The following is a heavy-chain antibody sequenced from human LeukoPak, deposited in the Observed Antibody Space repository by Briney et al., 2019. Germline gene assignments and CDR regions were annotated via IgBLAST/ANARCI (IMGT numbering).Heavy chain of an antibody. D-gene: IGHD2-15*01. V-gene: IGHV4-34*01. CDR1: GGSFSDYY. CDR3: ARLPPPRYCSGGSCYSVY. J-gene: IGHJ4*02. Sequence: SETLSLTCAVYGGSFSDYYWTWIRQPPGKGLEWIGEINHSGSTNYNPSLKSRVTISEDTSSNQFSLKLTSVTAADTAVYYCARLPPPRYCSGGSCYSVYWGQGTLVTVSS. CDR2: INHSGST.